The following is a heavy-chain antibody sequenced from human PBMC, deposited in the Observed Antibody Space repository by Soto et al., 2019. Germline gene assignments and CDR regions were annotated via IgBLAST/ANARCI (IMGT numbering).Heavy chain of an antibody. J-gene: IGHJ4*02. D-gene: IGHD1-1*01. CDR2: ISAHNGNT. CDR1: GYGFTTYG. V-gene: IGHV1-18*01. CDR3: ARGRYGDY. Sequence: QVHLVQSGAEVKKPGASVKVSCKGSGYGFTTYGITWVRQAPGQGLEWMAWISAHNGNTNYAQTRQGRVTVTRDTSTSTSYMELRSLRSDDTAVYYCARGRYGDYWGQGALVTVSS.